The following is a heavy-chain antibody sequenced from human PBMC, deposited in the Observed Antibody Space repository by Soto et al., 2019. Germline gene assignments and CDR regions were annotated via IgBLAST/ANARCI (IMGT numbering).Heavy chain of an antibody. V-gene: IGHV1-2*02. D-gene: IGHD3-10*01. CDR2: MSTSSGGT. CDR1: GYTFTANY. CDR3: ARGFGSSWFDY. J-gene: IGHJ4*02. Sequence: QVQLVQSGAEVKDPGASVKVSCRPSGYTFTANYIHWVRQAPGQGLEWMGWMSTSSGGTRSAEKFQGRVTLTRDTSISTAYMELTTLTLDDTAVYYCARGFGSSWFDYWGQGTLVAVSS.